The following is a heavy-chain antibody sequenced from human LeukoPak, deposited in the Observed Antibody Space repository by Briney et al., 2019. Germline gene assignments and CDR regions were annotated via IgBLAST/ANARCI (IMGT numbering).Heavy chain of an antibody. Sequence: SVKVSCKASGGTFSSYSITWVRQAPGQGLEWMGGIMPLVNTAHYAQQFQGRVTITTDESTSTAYMALSSLRFEETAMYYCARVDRYHYYLDVWGKGTTVTVSS. V-gene: IGHV1-69*16. CDR2: IMPLVNTA. CDR1: GGTFSSYS. CDR3: ARVDRYHYYLDV. J-gene: IGHJ6*03.